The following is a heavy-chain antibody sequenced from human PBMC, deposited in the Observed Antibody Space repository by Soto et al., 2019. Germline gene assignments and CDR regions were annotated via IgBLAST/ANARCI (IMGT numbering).Heavy chain of an antibody. CDR1: GYSISSGYY. V-gene: IGHV4-38-2*02. J-gene: IGHJ4*02. CDR3: ARDDSSGYLFDY. Sequence: SETLSLTCAVSGYSISSGYYWGWIRQSPGKGLEWIGSIYQSGSTYYNPSLKSRVTISVDTSKNQFSLKMRSVTAADTAVYYCARDDSSGYLFDYWGQGTLVTVSS. D-gene: IGHD3-22*01. CDR2: IYQSGST.